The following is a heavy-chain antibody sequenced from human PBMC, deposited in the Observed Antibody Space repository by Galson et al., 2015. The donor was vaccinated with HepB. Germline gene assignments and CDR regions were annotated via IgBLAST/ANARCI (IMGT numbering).Heavy chain of an antibody. V-gene: IGHV6-1*01. CDR2: TYYRSKWYK. D-gene: IGHD2-21*02. Sequence: CAISGDSVSSNSAAWNWIRQSPSRGLEWLGRTYYRSKWYKDYAVSVKSRITINPDTSKNQVPLQPEYVTPEETAMYYCVRVQTPLGDIIAHMTVWGRGTLVAVSS. CDR3: VRVQTPLGDIIAHMTV. CDR1: GDSVSSNSAA. J-gene: IGHJ4*02.